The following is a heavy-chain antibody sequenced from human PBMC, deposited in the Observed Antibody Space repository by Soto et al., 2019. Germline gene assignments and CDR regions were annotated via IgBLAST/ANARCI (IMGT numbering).Heavy chain of an antibody. D-gene: IGHD1-26*01. CDR2: ISGSGGST. V-gene: IGHV3-23*01. J-gene: IGHJ6*02. CDR3: ARDPGAGGAMDA. CDR1: GFTFSSYA. Sequence: GGSLRLSCAASGFTFSSYAMSWVRQAPGKGLEWVSAISGSGGSTYFADSVKGRFTISRDNSKNTLYLQMNSLRAEDSAVYYCARDPGAGGAMDAWGQGTTVTVSS.